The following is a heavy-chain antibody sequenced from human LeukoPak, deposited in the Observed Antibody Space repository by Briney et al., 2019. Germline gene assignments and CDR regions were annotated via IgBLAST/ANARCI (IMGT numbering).Heavy chain of an antibody. CDR2: IYSSVST. V-gene: IGHV4-39*01. J-gene: IGHJ4*02. D-gene: IGHD1-26*01. Sequence: SETLSLTCTVSGGSISSNAYYWAWIRQPPGKGLEWIGSIYSSVSTYYNPSLKSRVTISVDTSKNQFSLRLSSVTAADTALYYCAYSGSYGHLGYWGQGIPVTVSS. CDR1: GGSISSNAYY. CDR3: AYSGSYGHLGY.